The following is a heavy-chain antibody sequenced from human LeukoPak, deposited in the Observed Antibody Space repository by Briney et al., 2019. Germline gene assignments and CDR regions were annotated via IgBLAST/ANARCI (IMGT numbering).Heavy chain of an antibody. V-gene: IGHV3-74*01. J-gene: IGHJ4*02. CDR2: IKSDGSST. CDR1: GFTFSNYW. CDR3: AKVGESDIVAVVAAIWIDY. D-gene: IGHD2-15*01. Sequence: GGSLRLSCAASGFTFSNYWMHWVRQAPGEALMWVSRIKSDGSSTTYADSVKGRFTISRDNSKNTLYLQMNSLRAEDTAVYYCAKVGESDIVAVVAAIWIDYWGQGTLVTVSS.